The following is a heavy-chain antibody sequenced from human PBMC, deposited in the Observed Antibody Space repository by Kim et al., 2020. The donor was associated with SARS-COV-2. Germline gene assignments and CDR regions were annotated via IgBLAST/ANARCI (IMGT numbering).Heavy chain of an antibody. V-gene: IGHV3-7*01. CDR2: IKQDGSEK. D-gene: IGHD3-9*01. CDR3: ASETNYDILTGDNQGGAFDI. J-gene: IGHJ3*02. Sequence: GGSLRLSCAASGFTFSSYWMSWVRQAPGKGLEWVANIKQDGSEKYYVDSVKGRFTISRDNAKNSLYLQMNSLRAEDTAVYYCASETNYDILTGDNQGGAFDIWGQGTMVTVSS. CDR1: GFTFSSYW.